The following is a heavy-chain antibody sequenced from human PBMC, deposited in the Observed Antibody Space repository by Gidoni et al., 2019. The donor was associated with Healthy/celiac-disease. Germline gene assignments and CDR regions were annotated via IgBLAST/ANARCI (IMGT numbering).Heavy chain of an antibody. V-gene: IGHV3-23*04. D-gene: IGHD4-17*01. CDR3: AKGVTLRDYGNTYYYYYMDV. CDR2: ISGSGGST. Sequence: EVQLVESGGGLVQPGGSLQRAWAASDFPFHRHALRWVRQAPGKGLGGVSAISGSGGSTYYADSVKGRFTISRDNSKNTLYLQMNSLRAEDTAVYYCAKGVTLRDYGNTYYYYYMDVWGKGTTVTVSS. CDR1: DFPFHRHA. J-gene: IGHJ6*03.